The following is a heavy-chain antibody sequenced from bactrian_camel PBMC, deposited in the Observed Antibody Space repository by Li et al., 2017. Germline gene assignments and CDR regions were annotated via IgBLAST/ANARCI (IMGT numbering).Heavy chain of an antibody. D-gene: IGHD2*01. Sequence: HVQLVESGGGAVEAGGSLRLSCSASEDIDYCMGWFRQAPGKEREGVAAIYPSGGIVYYDDSLKGRFTISRDSAKNTLYLQMNSLKPEDTGMYYCAATASGYWHFSLQPPLTSNAYTYWGQGPRSPSP. J-gene: IGHJ4*01. CDR1: EDIDYC. CDR3: AATASGYWHFSLQPPLTSNAYTY. V-gene: IGHV3S1*01. CDR2: IYPSGGIV.